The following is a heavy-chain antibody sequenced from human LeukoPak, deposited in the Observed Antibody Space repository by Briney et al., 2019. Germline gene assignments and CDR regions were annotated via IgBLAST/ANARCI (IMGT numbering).Heavy chain of an antibody. CDR1: GFNFSDYY. J-gene: IGHJ6*03. V-gene: IGHV3-11*04. Sequence: GGSLRLSCAASGFNFSDYYMSWVRQAPGRGLEWISFFSSGDTNIKYADSVKGRFTISRDNAKNSLYLQMNSLRAEDTAVYFFAREIHSTGYYYAGGYMDVWGEGTTVTVSS. CDR2: FSSGDTNI. D-gene: IGHD3-22*01. CDR3: AREIHSTGYYYAGGYMDV.